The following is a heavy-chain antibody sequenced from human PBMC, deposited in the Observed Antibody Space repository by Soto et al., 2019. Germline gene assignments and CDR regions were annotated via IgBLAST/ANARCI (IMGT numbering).Heavy chain of an antibody. V-gene: IGHV4-38-2*01. CDR2: IYHSGNT. Sequence: SETLSLTCAVSGYSISLGYYWGWIRQPPGKGLEWIGSIYHSGNTYYNPSLKSRVSISLDTSKNHFSLELTSVTAADTAVYYCARARYFATVHRQWWYFDLWGRGTLVTVSS. CDR3: ARARYFATVHRQWWYFDL. J-gene: IGHJ2*01. CDR1: GYSISLGYY. D-gene: IGHD6-19*01.